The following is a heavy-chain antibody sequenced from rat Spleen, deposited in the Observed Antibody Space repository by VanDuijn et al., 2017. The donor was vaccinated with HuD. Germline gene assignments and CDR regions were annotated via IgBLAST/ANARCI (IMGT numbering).Heavy chain of an antibody. J-gene: IGHJ1*01. CDR1: GYSITNNY. Sequence: EVQLQESGPGPVKPSQSLSLTCSVTGYSITNNYWGWIRKFPGNKMEWIGHITYSGSTNDNPSLRSRISITRDTSKNQFFLQLNSVTTEDTATYYCARRGSYVDWDFDFWGPGTMVTVSS. V-gene: IGHV3-1*01. D-gene: IGHD1-6*01. CDR3: ARRGSYVDWDFDF. CDR2: ITYSGST.